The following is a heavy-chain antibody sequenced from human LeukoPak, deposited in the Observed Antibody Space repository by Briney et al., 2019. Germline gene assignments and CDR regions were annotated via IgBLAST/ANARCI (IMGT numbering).Heavy chain of an antibody. V-gene: IGHV3-48*03. CDR1: GFTFSSYE. CDR3: ARESVGELPYY. J-gene: IGHJ4*02. D-gene: IGHD1-26*01. Sequence: PGGSLRLSCSASGFTFSSYEMNWVRQAPGKGLEWISYITGSGDTIYYADSVKGRFTISRDNAKNSLFLQMNSLTADDTAVYYCARESVGELPYYWGQGTLVTVSS. CDR2: ITGSGDTI.